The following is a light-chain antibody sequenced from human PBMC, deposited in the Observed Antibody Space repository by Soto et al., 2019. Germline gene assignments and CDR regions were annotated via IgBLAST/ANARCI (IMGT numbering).Light chain of an antibody. CDR1: SSDVGGYNY. CDR3: SSYTSSSTNYV. Sequence: QSALTQPASVSGSPGQSITISCTGTSSDVGGYNYVSWYQQHPGKAPKLMIYEVSNWPSGVSNRFSGSKSGNTASLTISGLQAEDEADYYCSSYTSSSTNYVFGTGTKLTVL. CDR2: EVS. V-gene: IGLV2-14*01. J-gene: IGLJ1*01.